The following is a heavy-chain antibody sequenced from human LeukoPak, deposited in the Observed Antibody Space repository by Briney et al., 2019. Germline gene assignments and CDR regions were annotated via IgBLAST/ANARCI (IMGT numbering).Heavy chain of an antibody. CDR2: IYYSGST. Sequence: MTSETLSLTCTVSGVSISNKYWSWIRQPPGKGLEWIGYIYYSGSTNYNPSLKSRVTISLDTSRNQFSLKLNSVTAADTAVYYCAKSNGYGLIDIWGQGTMVTVSS. J-gene: IGHJ3*02. V-gene: IGHV4-59*12. CDR3: AKSNGYGLIDI. CDR1: GVSISNKY. D-gene: IGHD3-10*01.